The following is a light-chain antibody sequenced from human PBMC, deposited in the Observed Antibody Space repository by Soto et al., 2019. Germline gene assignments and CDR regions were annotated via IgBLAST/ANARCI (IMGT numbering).Light chain of an antibody. V-gene: IGKV1-5*03. J-gene: IGKJ2*01. Sequence: DIQMTQSPSTLSASVGDRVTITCRASQSISPWLAWYQQKPGKAPKILIYKASSLESGVPSRFSGSESGTEFTLTIISLQPDDFATYYCQQYKSYSRTFGQGTKLEIK. CDR2: KAS. CDR1: QSISPW. CDR3: QQYKSYSRT.